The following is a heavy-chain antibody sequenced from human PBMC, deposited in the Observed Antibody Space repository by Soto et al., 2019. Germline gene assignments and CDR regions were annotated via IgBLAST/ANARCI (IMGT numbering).Heavy chain of an antibody. D-gene: IGHD3-10*01. V-gene: IGHV4-39*01. J-gene: IGHJ4*02. CDR3: ARLRRERLFDY. CDR2: IYYSGST. Sequence: QLQLQESGPGLVKPSETLSLTCTVSGGSISSSSYYWGWIRQPPGKGLEWMGSIYYSGSTYYNPSLKSRVTISVDTSKNQFSLKLSSVTAADTAVYYCARLRRERLFDYWGQGTLVTVSS. CDR1: GGSISSSSYY.